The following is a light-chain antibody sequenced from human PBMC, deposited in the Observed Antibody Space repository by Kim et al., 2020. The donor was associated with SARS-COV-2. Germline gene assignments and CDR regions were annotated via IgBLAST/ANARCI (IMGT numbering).Light chain of an antibody. CDR1: QSIGRW. J-gene: IGKJ3*01. Sequence: DIQMTQSPSTLSASVGDRVTITCRASQSIGRWLAWYQQKPGKATKLLIYDASSLESGVPSRFSGSGSGTEFTLTVTSLLPDDFATYYCQQYSNFPFTFGPGTKVDIK. CDR2: DAS. CDR3: QQYSNFPFT. V-gene: IGKV1-5*01.